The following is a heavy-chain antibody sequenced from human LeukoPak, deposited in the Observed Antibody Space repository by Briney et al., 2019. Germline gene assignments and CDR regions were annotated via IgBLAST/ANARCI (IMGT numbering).Heavy chain of an antibody. J-gene: IGHJ4*02. CDR2: ISAYNGNT. Sequence: ASVKVSCKASGYTFTSYGISWVRQAPGQGLEWMGWISAYNGNTNYAQKLQGRVTMTTDTSTSTAYMELRSLRSDDTAVYYCARAGYSSGWYPSPYDYWGQGTLVTVSS. D-gene: IGHD6-19*01. CDR3: ARAGYSSGWYPSPYDY. CDR1: GYTFTSYG. V-gene: IGHV1-18*01.